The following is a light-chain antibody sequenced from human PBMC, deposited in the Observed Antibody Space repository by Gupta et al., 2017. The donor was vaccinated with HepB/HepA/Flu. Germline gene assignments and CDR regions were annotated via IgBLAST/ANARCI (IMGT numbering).Light chain of an antibody. J-gene: IGLJ2*01. Sequence: QPPRTQPPSVSGCPGQSVTISCTRTSSDVGVYNYVSWYQQHPGKSPKLMIYDVSTRPSGVPDRFSGSKSGKTASLTISGLQAEDEADYYCCSYAGSYTLVFGGGTKLTVL. CDR3: CSYAGSYTLV. CDR2: DVS. CDR1: SSDVGVYNY. V-gene: IGLV2-11*01.